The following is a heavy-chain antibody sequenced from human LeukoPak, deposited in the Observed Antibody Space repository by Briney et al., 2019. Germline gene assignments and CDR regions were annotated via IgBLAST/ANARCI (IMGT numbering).Heavy chain of an antibody. J-gene: IGHJ3*02. D-gene: IGHD6-13*01. V-gene: IGHV1-8*01. CDR1: GYTFTSYD. CDR3: ARLISSSWFDAFDI. Sequence: ASVKVSCKASGYTFTSYDINWVRQATGQGLEWMGWMNPNSGNTGYAQKFQGRVTVTRNTSISTAYMELSSLRSEDTAVYYCARLISSSWFDAFDIWGQGTMVTVSS. CDR2: MNPNSGNT.